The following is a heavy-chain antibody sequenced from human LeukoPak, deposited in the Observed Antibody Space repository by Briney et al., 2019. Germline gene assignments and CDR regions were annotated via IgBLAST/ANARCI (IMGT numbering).Heavy chain of an antibody. CDR1: GGSISSYY. V-gene: IGHV4-4*07. CDR2: IYTSGST. CDR3: AREGGEGGSSWYRDFDY. Sequence: SETLSLTCTVSGGSISSYYWSWIRQPPGKGLEWIGRIYTSGSTNYNPSLKSRVTMSVDTSKNQFSLKLSSVTAADTAVYYCAREGGEGGSSWYRDFDYWGQGTLVTVSS. D-gene: IGHD6-13*01. J-gene: IGHJ4*02.